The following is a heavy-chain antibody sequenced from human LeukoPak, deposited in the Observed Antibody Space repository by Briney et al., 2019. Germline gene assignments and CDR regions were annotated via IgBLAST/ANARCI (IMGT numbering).Heavy chain of an antibody. D-gene: IGHD6-13*01. CDR2: MKSNSGDT. CDR3: ARGEYSSSWYPFDN. CDR1: GYTLTGYD. Sequence: GASVKVSCKTSGYTLTGYDINWVRQAPGQGLEWMGWMKSNSGDTHFAQKFQGRVTMTRNTSISTAFMELSSLRSEDTAVYYCARGEYSSSWYPFDNWGQGSLVTVSS. J-gene: IGHJ4*02. V-gene: IGHV1-8*01.